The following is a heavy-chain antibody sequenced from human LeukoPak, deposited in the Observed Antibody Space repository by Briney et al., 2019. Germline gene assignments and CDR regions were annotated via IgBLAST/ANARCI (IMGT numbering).Heavy chain of an antibody. Sequence: GRALRLSCSASGITLSYYVMSWVRQAPGKGVEWVAAISDSGGRTNYADSVKGRFTIPRDNPKNTLYLQMNSLRAEDTAVYFCAKRGVVIRVILVGFHKEAYYFDSWGQGALVTVSS. D-gene: IGHD3-22*01. J-gene: IGHJ4*02. V-gene: IGHV3-23*01. CDR2: ISDSGGRT. CDR1: GITLSYYV. CDR3: AKRGVVIRVILVGFHKEAYYFDS.